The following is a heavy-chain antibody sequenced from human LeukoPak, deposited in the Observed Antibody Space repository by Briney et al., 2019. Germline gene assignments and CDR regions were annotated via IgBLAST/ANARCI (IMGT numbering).Heavy chain of an antibody. J-gene: IGHJ6*02. CDR2: ISAYNGNT. CDR1: GYTFTSYG. V-gene: IGHV1-18*01. CDR3: AYGYYYSYGMDV. D-gene: IGHD3-10*01. Sequence: ASVKVSCKASGYTFTSYGISWVRQAPGQGLEWMGWISAYNGNTNYAQKFQGRVTITADKSTSTAYMELSSLRSEDTAVYYCAYGYYYSYGMDVWGQGTTVTVSS.